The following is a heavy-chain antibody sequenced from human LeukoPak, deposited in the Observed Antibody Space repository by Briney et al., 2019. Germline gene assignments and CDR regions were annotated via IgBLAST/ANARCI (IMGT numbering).Heavy chain of an antibody. V-gene: IGHV4-59*12. J-gene: IGHJ4*02. CDR1: GDSITNYY. CDR3: ARGSRGYCSGGSCSRFFDY. CDR2: IYYSGST. Sequence: SETLSLTCTVSGDSITNYYWSWIRQPPGKGLEWIGYIYYSGSTNYSPSLKSRVTMSLDTSRNQFSLKLSSVTAADTAVYYCARGSRGYCSGGSCSRFFDYWGQGTLVTVSS. D-gene: IGHD2-15*01.